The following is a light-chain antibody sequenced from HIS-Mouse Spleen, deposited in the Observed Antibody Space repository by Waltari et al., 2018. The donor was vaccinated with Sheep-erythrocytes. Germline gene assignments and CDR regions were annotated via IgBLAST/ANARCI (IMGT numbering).Light chain of an antibody. V-gene: IGKV1-39*01. Sequence: IQMTQSPSSLSASVGDRVTITCRESQSISSYLNWYQQKPGKAPKPRIYAASSLQSGVPSRFSGSGSGTDFTLTISSLQPEDFATYYCQQSYSTPPLTFGGGTKVEIK. J-gene: IGKJ4*01. CDR2: AAS. CDR1: QSISSY. CDR3: QQSYSTPPLT.